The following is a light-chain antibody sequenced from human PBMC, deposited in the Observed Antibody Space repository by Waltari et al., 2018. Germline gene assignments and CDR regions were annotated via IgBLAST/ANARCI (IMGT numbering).Light chain of an antibody. J-gene: IGKJ1*01. V-gene: IGKV3-20*01. CDR2: GAS. CDR1: ESVGRS. Sequence: EIVLTQSPGTLSLSPGERATLSCRASESVGRSLAWSQQRPGQAPRLLVYGASNRAPGIPDWFSGSGSGTEFSLTISRLEPEDFAVYYCQHYVRLPATFGQGTKVEIK. CDR3: QHYVRLPAT.